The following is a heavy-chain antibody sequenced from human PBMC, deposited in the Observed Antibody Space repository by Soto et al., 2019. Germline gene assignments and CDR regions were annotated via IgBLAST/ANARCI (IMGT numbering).Heavy chain of an antibody. J-gene: IGHJ6*02. V-gene: IGHV3-30*18. Sequence: PGGSLRLSCAASGFTFSDYGMHWVRQAPGKGLEWVAVIVYDGSNKYNAGSVKGRFTISRDNSKNTLYLQMNSLRPEDTAVYYCAKDRGKEGMDVWGQGTTVTVSS. CDR2: IVYDGSNK. D-gene: IGHD3-10*01. CDR3: AKDRGKEGMDV. CDR1: GFTFSDYG.